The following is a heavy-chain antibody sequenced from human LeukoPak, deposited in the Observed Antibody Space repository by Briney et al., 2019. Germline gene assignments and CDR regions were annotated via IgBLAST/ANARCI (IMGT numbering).Heavy chain of an antibody. CDR1: GFTFSSYA. V-gene: IGHV3-23*01. D-gene: IGHD6-19*01. Sequence: GGSLRLSCAASGFTFSSYAMSWVRQAPGKGLEWVSAISGSGGSTYYADSVKGRFTISRDNSKNTLYLQMNSLRAEDTAVYYCAKSSVAGRNYYGMDVWGQGTTVTVSS. CDR2: ISGSGGST. CDR3: AKSSVAGRNYYGMDV. J-gene: IGHJ6*02.